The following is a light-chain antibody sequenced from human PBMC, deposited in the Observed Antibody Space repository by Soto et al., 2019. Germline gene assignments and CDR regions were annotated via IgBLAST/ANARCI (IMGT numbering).Light chain of an antibody. J-gene: IGKJ4*01. CDR3: QQYGNSPPLT. CDR1: QSISSSY. CDR2: GAS. V-gene: IGKV3-20*01. Sequence: EIVMTQSPVTLSVSPGERVTLSCRASQSISSSYLAWYQQKPGQAPRLLIYGASSRATGIPDRFSGSGSGTDFTLTISRLEPEDFAVYYCQQYGNSPPLTFGGGTKVDIK.